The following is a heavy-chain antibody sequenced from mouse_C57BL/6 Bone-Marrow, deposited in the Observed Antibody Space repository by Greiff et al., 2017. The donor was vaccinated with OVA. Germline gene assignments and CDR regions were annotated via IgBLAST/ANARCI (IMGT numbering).Heavy chain of an antibody. Sequence: VQLQQSGPELVKPGASVKISCKASGYSFTSYYIHWVKQRPGQGLEWIGWIYPGSGNTKYNEKFKGKATLTADTSSSTAYMQLSSLTSEDSAVYYCARAGGLPPWFAYWGQGTLVTVSA. CDR2: IYPGSGNT. CDR3: ARAGGLPPWFAY. CDR1: GYSFTSYY. J-gene: IGHJ3*01. V-gene: IGHV1-66*01. D-gene: IGHD5-5*01.